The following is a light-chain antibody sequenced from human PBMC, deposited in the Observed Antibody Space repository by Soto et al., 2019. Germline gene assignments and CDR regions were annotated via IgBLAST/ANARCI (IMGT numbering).Light chain of an antibody. Sequence: EIVMRQSRATLSVSAGERATLSCRASQSVSSNLAWYQQKPGQAPRLLIYGASSRATGIPDRFSGSGSGTDFTLTISRLEPEDSAVYYCQQYGTSPITLGQGTRLEIK. CDR2: GAS. CDR1: QSVSSN. V-gene: IGKV3-20*01. CDR3: QQYGTSPIT. J-gene: IGKJ5*01.